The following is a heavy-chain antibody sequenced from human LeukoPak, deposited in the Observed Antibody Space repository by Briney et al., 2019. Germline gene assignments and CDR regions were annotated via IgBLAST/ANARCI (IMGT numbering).Heavy chain of an antibody. CDR3: AREGGGADIVVVVPSTGDFDY. CDR2: INPNSGGT. V-gene: IGHV1-2*02. Sequence: ASVKVSCKASGCTFIDYYIHWVPQAPGHGLEWMGWINPNSGGTNYAQKFQGRVTMTRDTSINTAYMELSRLRSDDTAVYYCAREGGGADIVVVVPSTGDFDYWGQGTLVTVSS. D-gene: IGHD2-15*01. CDR1: GCTFIDYY. J-gene: IGHJ4*02.